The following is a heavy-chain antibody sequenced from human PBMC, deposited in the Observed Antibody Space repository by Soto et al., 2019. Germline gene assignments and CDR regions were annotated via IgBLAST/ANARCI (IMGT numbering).Heavy chain of an antibody. D-gene: IGHD5-12*01. Sequence: GGSLRLSCAASGFTFSSYGMHWVRQAPGKGLEWVAVIWYDGSNKYYADSVKGRFTISRDNSKNTLYLQMNSLRAEDTAVYYCARGIREGMVATDFDYWGQGTLVTVSS. J-gene: IGHJ4*02. CDR1: GFTFSSYG. V-gene: IGHV3-33*01. CDR2: IWYDGSNK. CDR3: ARGIREGMVATDFDY.